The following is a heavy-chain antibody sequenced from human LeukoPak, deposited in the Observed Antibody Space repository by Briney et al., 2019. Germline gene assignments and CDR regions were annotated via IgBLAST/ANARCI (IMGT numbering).Heavy chain of an antibody. CDR1: GFTFSSYW. V-gene: IGHV3-7*04. CDR3: ARGVPVPAGIDY. J-gene: IGHJ4*02. Sequence: PGTSLRLSCAASGFTFSSYWMNWVRQAPGKGLEWVANIKQGGNEKYYVDSVKGRFTISRDNAKSSLYLQMNSLRAEDTAVYYCARGVPVPAGIDYWGQGTLVTVSS. CDR2: IKQGGNEK. D-gene: IGHD2-2*01.